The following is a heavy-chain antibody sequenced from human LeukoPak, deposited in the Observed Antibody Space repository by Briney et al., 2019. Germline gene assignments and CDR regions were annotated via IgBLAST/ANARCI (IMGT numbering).Heavy chain of an antibody. CDR2: ISSSSSYI. V-gene: IGHV3-21*01. CDR1: GFTFSSYS. J-gene: IGHJ5*02. Sequence: PGGSLRLSCAASGFTFSSYSMNWVRQAPGEGLEWVSSISSSSSYIYYADSVKGRFTISRDNAKYSLYLQMNSLRAEDTAVYYCARSPLYGSGRSWVLDPWGQGTLVTVSS. D-gene: IGHD3-10*01. CDR3: ARSPLYGSGRSWVLDP.